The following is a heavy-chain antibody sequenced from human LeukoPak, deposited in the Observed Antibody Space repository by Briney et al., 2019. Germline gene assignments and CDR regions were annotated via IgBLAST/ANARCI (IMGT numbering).Heavy chain of an antibody. CDR2: IYYSGST. CDR1: GGSINSYY. Sequence: SETLSLTCTVSGGSINSYYWGWIRQPPGKGLEWIGSIYYSGSTYYNPSLKSRVTISVDTSKNQFSLKLSSVTAADTAVYYCARSYGSGSYSRLWVGYWGQGTLVTVSS. CDR3: ARSYGSGSYSRLWVGY. V-gene: IGHV4-39*01. J-gene: IGHJ4*02. D-gene: IGHD3-10*01.